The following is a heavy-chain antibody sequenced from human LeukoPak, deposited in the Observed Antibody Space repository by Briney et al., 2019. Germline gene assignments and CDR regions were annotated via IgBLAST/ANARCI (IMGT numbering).Heavy chain of an antibody. J-gene: IGHJ4*02. Sequence: PGGSLRLSCAASGFTLSSYAMSWVRQAPGKGLEWVSAISDSGNTYHADSVKGRFTISRDNAKNFLYLQMNSLRAEDTAVYYCARTYYDILTGYNPYFDYWGQGILVTVSS. CDR2: ISDSGNT. V-gene: IGHV3-23*01. CDR3: ARTYYDILTGYNPYFDY. D-gene: IGHD3-9*01. CDR1: GFTLSSYA.